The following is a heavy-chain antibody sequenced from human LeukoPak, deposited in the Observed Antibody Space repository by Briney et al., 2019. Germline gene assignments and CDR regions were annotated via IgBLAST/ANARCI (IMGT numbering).Heavy chain of an antibody. CDR3: ARIVSSWPIDY. D-gene: IGHD6-13*01. J-gene: IGHJ4*02. CDR1: GISLTTSAEG. Sequence: SGPTLVKPTQTLTLTCTISGISLTTSAEGAGWIRQPPGKALEWLALIYWKDEKRYSPSLKSRLTITKDTSKNRVVLTMTNMDPVDTATYYCARIVSSWPIDYWGQGTLVTVSS. CDR2: IYWKDEK. V-gene: IGHV2-5*01.